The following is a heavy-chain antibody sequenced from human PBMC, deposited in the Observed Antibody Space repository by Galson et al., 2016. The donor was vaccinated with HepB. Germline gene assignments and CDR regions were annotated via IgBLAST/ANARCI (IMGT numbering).Heavy chain of an antibody. V-gene: IGHV4-39*01. J-gene: IGHJ5*02. CDR3: ATQTDYCSRTSCYGWFDP. Sequence: SETLSLTCTVSGGSISSSGYYWGWIRQPPGKGPEWIGSFYYGGNTYYNPSRKSRVTISVDTSKNQFSLKLSSVTAADTAVYYCATQTDYCSRTSCYGWFDPWGQGTLVTVSS. CDR1: GGSISSSGYY. D-gene: IGHD2-2*01. CDR2: FYYGGNT.